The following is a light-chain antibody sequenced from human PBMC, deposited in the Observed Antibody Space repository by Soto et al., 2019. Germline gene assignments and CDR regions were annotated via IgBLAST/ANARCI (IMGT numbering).Light chain of an antibody. J-gene: IGLJ3*02. CDR2: GNS. Sequence: QSVLTQPPSVSGAPGQRVTISCTGRSSNIGAGYDVHWYQQLPGTAPKLLIYGNSHRPSGVPDRFSGSKSGTSASLAITGLQAEDEADYYCQSYDSSLSGSVFGGGTKVTVL. V-gene: IGLV1-40*01. CDR3: QSYDSSLSGSV. CDR1: SSNIGAGYD.